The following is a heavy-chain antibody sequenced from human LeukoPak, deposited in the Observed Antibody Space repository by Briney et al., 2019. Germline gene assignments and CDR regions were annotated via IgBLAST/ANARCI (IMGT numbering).Heavy chain of an antibody. Sequence: GGSLRLSCAASGFTFTNAWMSWVRQAPGKGLEWVGRIISKTDGGTTDYAAPVKGRFTISRDDSKNTLYLHMNSLKTEDTAVYFCTRSDAFDIWGQGTMVTVSS. CDR2: IISKTDGGTT. J-gene: IGHJ3*02. D-gene: IGHD5-24*01. CDR1: GFTFTNAW. V-gene: IGHV3-15*01. CDR3: TRSDAFDI.